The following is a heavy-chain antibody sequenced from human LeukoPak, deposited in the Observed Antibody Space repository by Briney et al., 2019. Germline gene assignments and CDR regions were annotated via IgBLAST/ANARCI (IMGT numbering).Heavy chain of an antibody. J-gene: IGHJ4*02. Sequence: HPGGSLRLSCAASGFTFSSYAMSWVRQAPGKGLEWDSGISGSGGSTYYADSVKGRFTISRDNSKNTLYLQMNSLRAEDTAVYYCAKEIRGLERRGYFDYWGQGTLVTVSS. D-gene: IGHD1-1*01. V-gene: IGHV3-23*01. CDR3: AKEIRGLERRGYFDY. CDR2: ISGSGGST. CDR1: GFTFSSYA.